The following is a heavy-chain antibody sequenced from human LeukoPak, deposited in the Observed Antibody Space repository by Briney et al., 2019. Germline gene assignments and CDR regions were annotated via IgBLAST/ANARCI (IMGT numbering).Heavy chain of an antibody. CDR2: ISGSGGST. J-gene: IGHJ4*02. Sequence: PGGSLRLSCAASGFTFSSYAMSWVRQAPGKGLEWVSAISGSGGSTYYADSVKGRFTISRDNSKNTLYLQMNSLRAEDTAVYYCAKDRWGMITFGGVIVAFDYWGQGTLVTVSS. V-gene: IGHV3-23*01. CDR3: AKDRWGMITFGGVIVAFDY. CDR1: GFTFSSYA. D-gene: IGHD3-16*02.